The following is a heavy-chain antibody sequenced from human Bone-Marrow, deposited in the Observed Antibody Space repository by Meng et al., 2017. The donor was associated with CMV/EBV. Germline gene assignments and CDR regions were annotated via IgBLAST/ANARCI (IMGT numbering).Heavy chain of an antibody. CDR2: ISSSSSYI. CDR1: GFTFSSYS. J-gene: IGHJ4*02. D-gene: IGHD2-2*01. V-gene: IGHV3-21*01. CDR3: VGDADIVVVPAYFDD. Sequence: GESLKISCAASGFTFSSYSMNWVRQAPGKGLEWVSSISSSSSYIYYADSVKGRFTISRDNAKNSLYLQMNSLRAEDTAVYCCVGDADIVVVPAYFDDWGQGTPVTVSS.